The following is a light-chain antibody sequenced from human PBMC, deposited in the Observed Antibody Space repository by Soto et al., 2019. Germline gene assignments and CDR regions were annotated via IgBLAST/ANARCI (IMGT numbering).Light chain of an antibody. CDR1: QTVLYSSNNKNY. Sequence: DIVMTQSPDSLAVSLGERATINCKSSQTVLYSSNNKNYLAWYQQKPGQPPKLLIYWASIRQSGVPDRFSGSGSGPDFTLTISSLQAEDVAVYYCQQYYSTPLTFGGGTKVELK. V-gene: IGKV4-1*01. J-gene: IGKJ4*01. CDR3: QQYYSTPLT. CDR2: WAS.